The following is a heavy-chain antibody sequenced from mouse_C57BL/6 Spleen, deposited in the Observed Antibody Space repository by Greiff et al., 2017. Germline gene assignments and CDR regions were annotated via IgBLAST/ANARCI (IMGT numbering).Heavy chain of an antibody. Sequence: VQLQQSGTVLARPGASVKMSCKTSGYTFTSYWMHWVKQRPGQGLEWIGAISPGNSDTSYNQKLKGKAKLTAVTSASTAYMELSSLTNEDSAVYYCTRGGTTVVDYFDYWGQGTTLTVAS. D-gene: IGHD1-1*01. CDR3: TRGGTTVVDYFDY. CDR1: GYTFTSYW. V-gene: IGHV1-5*01. J-gene: IGHJ2*01. CDR2: ISPGNSDT.